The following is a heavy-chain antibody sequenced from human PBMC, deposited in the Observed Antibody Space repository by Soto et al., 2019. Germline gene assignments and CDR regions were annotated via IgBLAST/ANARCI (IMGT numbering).Heavy chain of an antibody. V-gene: IGHV4-59*01. CDR1: GVSIDKYY. CDR3: ARGIQPPTLSPWDV. D-gene: IGHD1-1*01. J-gene: IGHJ6*01. Sequence: SETLSLTCNVSGVSIDKYYWTWIQQSPGRGLEWIGYIFYTGGTNYNPSLKSRVTISADVSKSQVSLKMTSVTAADTALYYCARGIQPPTLSPWDVWGQGSPVTVSS. CDR2: IFYTGGT.